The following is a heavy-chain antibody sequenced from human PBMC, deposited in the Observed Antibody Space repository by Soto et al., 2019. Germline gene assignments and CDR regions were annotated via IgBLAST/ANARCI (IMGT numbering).Heavy chain of an antibody. CDR1: GFTLRNYA. Sequence: EVQLLESGGGVVQPGGSLRLSCEASGFTLRNYAMTWIRQAPGKGLDWVSLISANDVGTYYAESVKTRFTISTDQSRNTVSLQMDSLRADDTAIYYCAKAKNDYNWDNRPPFDYWGQGTLVTVSS. CDR2: ISANDVGT. CDR3: AKAKNDYNWDNRPPFDY. D-gene: IGHD1-20*01. V-gene: IGHV3-23*01. J-gene: IGHJ4*02.